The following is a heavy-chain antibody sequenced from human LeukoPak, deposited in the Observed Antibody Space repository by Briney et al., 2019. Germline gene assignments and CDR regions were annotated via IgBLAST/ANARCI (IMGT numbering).Heavy chain of an antibody. Sequence: PSETLSLTCTVSGGSISSYYWSWIRQPAGKGLEWIGRIYTSGGTNYNPSLKSRVTMSVDTSKNQFSLKLSSVTAADTAVCYCARANTYYYDSSGYSPEVYYFDYWGQGTLVTVSS. CDR1: GGSISSYY. D-gene: IGHD3-22*01. CDR2: IYTSGGT. V-gene: IGHV4-4*07. J-gene: IGHJ4*02. CDR3: ARANTYYYDSSGYSPEVYYFDY.